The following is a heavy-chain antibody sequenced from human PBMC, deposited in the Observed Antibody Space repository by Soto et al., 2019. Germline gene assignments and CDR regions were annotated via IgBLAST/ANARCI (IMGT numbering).Heavy chain of an antibody. CDR1: GGSISSSSYY. J-gene: IGHJ5*02. D-gene: IGHD3-22*01. Sequence: SETLSLTCTVSGGSISSSSYYWGWIRQPPGKGLEWIGSIYYSGSTYYNPSLKSQVTISVDTSKNQFSLKLSSVTAADTAVYYCANYYDSSGYNGNWFDPWGQGTLVTVSS. V-gene: IGHV4-39*01. CDR2: IYYSGST. CDR3: ANYYDSSGYNGNWFDP.